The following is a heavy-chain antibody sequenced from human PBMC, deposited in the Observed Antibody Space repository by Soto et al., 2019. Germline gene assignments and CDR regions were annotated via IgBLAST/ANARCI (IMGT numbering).Heavy chain of an antibody. CDR3: AKGRPGVAAAPDY. CDR1: GFTFSDFA. Sequence: GESLKISCAASGFTFSDFAMAWVRQAPGKGLGWVSSASGSGSGTYYADSVKGRFTISRDNSKNTLFLHMTNLRAGDTALYFCAKGRPGVAAAPDYWGQGTLVTVSS. CDR2: ASGSGSGT. D-gene: IGHD2-21*01. V-gene: IGHV3-23*01. J-gene: IGHJ4*02.